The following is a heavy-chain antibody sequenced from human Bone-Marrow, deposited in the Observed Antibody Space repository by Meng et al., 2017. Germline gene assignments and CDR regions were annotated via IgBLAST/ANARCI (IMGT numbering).Heavy chain of an antibody. Sequence: QVQPQQWGSGLLKPSETLSLPCAVYGGSFSGYYWSWIRQPPGKGLEWIGEINHSGSTNYNPSLKSRVTISVDTSKNQFSLKLSSVTAADTAVYYCARGRVTTVTTPNWYFDLWGRGTLVTVSS. CDR1: GGSFSGYY. V-gene: IGHV4-34*01. D-gene: IGHD4-17*01. CDR2: INHSGST. J-gene: IGHJ2*01. CDR3: ARGRVTTVTTPNWYFDL.